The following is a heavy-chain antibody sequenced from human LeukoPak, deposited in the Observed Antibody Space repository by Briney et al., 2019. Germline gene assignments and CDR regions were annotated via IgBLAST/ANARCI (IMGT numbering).Heavy chain of an antibody. CDR1: GGSISSSSYY. CDR3: ARVGSSGSLDFDY. Sequence: SETLSLTCTVSGGSISSSSYYWGWIRQPPGKGLEWIGSIYYSGSTYYNPSLKSRVTISVDTSKNQFSLKLSSVTAADTAVYYCARVGSSGSLDFDYWGQGTLVTVSS. CDR2: IYYSGST. D-gene: IGHD3-22*01. J-gene: IGHJ4*02. V-gene: IGHV4-39*07.